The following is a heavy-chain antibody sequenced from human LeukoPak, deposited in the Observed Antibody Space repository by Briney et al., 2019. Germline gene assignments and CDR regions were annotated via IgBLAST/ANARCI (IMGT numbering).Heavy chain of an antibody. CDR3: ARGRGAGRSAFDI. CDR2: ISRGSSSI. J-gene: IGHJ3*02. V-gene: IGHV3-48*04. Sequence: PGGSLRLSCAASGFTFSSYNMNWVRQAPGKGLEWVSYISRGSSSIYYADTVKGRFTISRDNANNSMWLQMNRLRADDTAVYYCARGRGAGRSAFDIWGQGTMGTVSS. CDR1: GFTFSSYN. D-gene: IGHD1-14*01.